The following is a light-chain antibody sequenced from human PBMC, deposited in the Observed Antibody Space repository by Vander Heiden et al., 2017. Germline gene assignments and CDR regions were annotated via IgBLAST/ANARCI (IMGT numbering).Light chain of an antibody. J-gene: IGKJ2*01. CDR3: QQYNSYSLWT. CDR2: DAS. Sequence: DIQMTQSPPTLSASVGDRVSITCRASQSISSWLAWYQQKPEKAPKLLIYDASSLESGVPSRFSGSGSGTEFTLTISSLQPDDFATYYCQQYNSYSLWTFGQGTKLEIK. V-gene: IGKV1-5*01. CDR1: QSISSW.